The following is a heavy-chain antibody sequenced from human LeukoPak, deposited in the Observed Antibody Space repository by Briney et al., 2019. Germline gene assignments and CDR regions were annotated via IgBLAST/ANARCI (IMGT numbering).Heavy chain of an antibody. J-gene: IGHJ4*02. CDR1: GFTFSDYY. V-gene: IGHV3-53*01. CDR2: IYSGGAT. CDR3: AREVYSSSWYFDY. D-gene: IGHD6-13*01. Sequence: PGGSLRLSCAASGFTFSDYYMSWVRQAPGKGLEWVSVIYSGGATHYADSVKGRFIISRDSSKNTLYLQMNRLRAEDTAVYYCAREVYSSSWYFDYWGQGTLVTVSS.